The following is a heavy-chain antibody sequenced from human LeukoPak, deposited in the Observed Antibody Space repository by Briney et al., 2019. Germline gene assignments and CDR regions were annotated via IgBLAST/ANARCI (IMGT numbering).Heavy chain of an antibody. D-gene: IGHD6-19*01. J-gene: IGHJ4*02. CDR1: GYTFTGYY. Sequence: ASVKVSCKASGYTFTGYYMHWVRQAPGQGLEWMGWINPNSGGTNYAQKFQGWVTMARDTSISTAYMELSRLRSDDTAVYYCARDYRRGWYFFDYWGQGTLVTVSS. CDR3: ARDYRRGWYFFDY. CDR2: INPNSGGT. V-gene: IGHV1-2*04.